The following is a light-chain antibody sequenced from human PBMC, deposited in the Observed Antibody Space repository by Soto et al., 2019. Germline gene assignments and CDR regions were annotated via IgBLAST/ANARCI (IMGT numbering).Light chain of an antibody. CDR1: QSVSSN. Sequence: EIVMTQSPATLSVSPGERATLSCRASQSVSSNLAWYQQKPGQAPRLLIYGASTRATGIPARFSGSGSGTEFTLTISKLEPEDFAISYCQQYGSSPITFGQGTRLEIK. V-gene: IGKV3-15*01. J-gene: IGKJ5*01. CDR3: QQYGSSPIT. CDR2: GAS.